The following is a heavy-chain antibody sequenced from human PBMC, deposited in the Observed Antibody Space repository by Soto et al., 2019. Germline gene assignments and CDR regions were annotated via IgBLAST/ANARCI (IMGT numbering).Heavy chain of an antibody. CDR3: ARGTLRIAARPVYFDY. D-gene: IGHD6-6*01. CDR1: GFTFSSYA. J-gene: IGHJ4*02. Sequence: PGGSLRLSCAASGFTFSSYAMHWVRQAPGKGLEWVAVISYDGSNKYYADSVEGRFTISRDNSKNTLYLQMNSLRAEDTAVYYCARGTLRIAARPVYFDYWGQGTRVTVSA. V-gene: IGHV3-30-3*01. CDR2: ISYDGSNK.